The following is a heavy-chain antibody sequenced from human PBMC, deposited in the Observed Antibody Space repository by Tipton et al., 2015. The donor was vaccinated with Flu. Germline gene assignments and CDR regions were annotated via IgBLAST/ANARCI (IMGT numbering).Heavy chain of an antibody. CDR2: MNPNSGNT. Sequence: QLVQSGAEVKKPGASVKVSCKASGYTFTSYDINWVRQATGQGLEWMGWMNPNSGNTGYAQKFQGRVTMTRNTSISTAYMVLSSLRSEDTAVYYCARPGYCSGGSCSPYYYYYGMDVWGQGTTVTVSS. CDR1: GYTFTSYD. J-gene: IGHJ6*02. D-gene: IGHD2-15*01. CDR3: ARPGYCSGGSCSPYYYYYGMDV. V-gene: IGHV1-8*01.